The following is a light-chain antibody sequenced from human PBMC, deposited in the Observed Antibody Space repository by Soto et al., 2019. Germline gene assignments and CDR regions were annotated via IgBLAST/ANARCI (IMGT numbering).Light chain of an antibody. J-gene: IGKJ1*01. V-gene: IGKV3-20*02. CDR2: GAS. CDR1: QSVSSSQ. CDR3: QHYNSYSEA. Sequence: IVLTQSPVTLSLSPGERATLSCRASQSVSSSQLAWYQQKPGQAPRLLMYGASSRATGIPSRFSGSGSGTEFTLTISSLQPDDFATYYCQHYNSYSEAFGQGTKVDIK.